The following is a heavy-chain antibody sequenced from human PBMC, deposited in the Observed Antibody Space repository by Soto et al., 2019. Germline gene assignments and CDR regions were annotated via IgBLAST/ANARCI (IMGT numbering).Heavy chain of an antibody. Sequence: PSETLSLTCTVSGGSISSGEYYWTWIRQPPGKGLEWIGYISYSGSTHYSPSLKSRVSITVDTSKNQFSLNLASVSAEDTAVYYCARTSLTFFGPSNDYYGMGVWGQGTTVTVSS. CDR2: ISYSGST. J-gene: IGHJ6*02. CDR1: GGSISSGEYY. V-gene: IGHV4-30-4*01. D-gene: IGHD3-3*01. CDR3: ARTSLTFFGPSNDYYGMGV.